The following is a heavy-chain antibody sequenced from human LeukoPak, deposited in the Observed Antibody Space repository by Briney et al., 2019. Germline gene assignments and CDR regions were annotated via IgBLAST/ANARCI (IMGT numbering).Heavy chain of an antibody. CDR3: ASHVDYRKKLLDY. CDR1: GGSISSYY. CDR2: IYYSGST. V-gene: IGHV4-59*01. Sequence: SETLSLTCTVSGGSISSYYWSWIRQPPGKGLEWIGYIYYSGSTNYNPSLKSRVTISVDTSKNQFSLKLSSVTAADTAVYYCASHVDYRKKLLDYWGQGTLVTVSS. J-gene: IGHJ4*02. D-gene: IGHD4-17*01.